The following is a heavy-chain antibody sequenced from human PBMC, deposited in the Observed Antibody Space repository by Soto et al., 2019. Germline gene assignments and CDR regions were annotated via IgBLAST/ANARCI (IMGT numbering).Heavy chain of an antibody. Sequence: GWSLRLSCAASGFTFSSYGMHWVRQAPGKGLEWVSAISGSGGSTYYADSVKGRFTISRDNSKNTLYLQMNSLRAEDTAVYYCVIREIPRLTWGQGTLVTVSS. J-gene: IGHJ5*02. CDR3: VIREIPRLT. CDR2: ISGSGGST. V-gene: IGHV3-23*01. CDR1: GFTFSSYG. D-gene: IGHD6-25*01.